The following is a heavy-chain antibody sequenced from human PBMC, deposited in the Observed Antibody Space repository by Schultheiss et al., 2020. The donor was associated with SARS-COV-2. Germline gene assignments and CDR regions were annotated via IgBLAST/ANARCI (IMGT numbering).Heavy chain of an antibody. CDR2: MNPNSGNT. V-gene: IGHV1-8*01. J-gene: IGHJ6*02. CDR3: ARDRSSSYDSSGYNHYYYGMDV. CDR1: GYTFTSYD. D-gene: IGHD3-22*01. Sequence: ASVKVSCKASGYTFTSYDINWVRQATGQGLEWMGWMNPNSGNTGYAQKFQGRVTITRDTSASTVYMELSSLRSEDTAVYYCARDRSSSYDSSGYNHYYYGMDVWGQGTTVTVSS.